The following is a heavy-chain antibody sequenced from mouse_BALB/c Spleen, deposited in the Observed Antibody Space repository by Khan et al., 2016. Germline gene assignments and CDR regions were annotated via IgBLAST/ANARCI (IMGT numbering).Heavy chain of an antibody. J-gene: IGHJ4*01. CDR3: ARWLDAMDY. V-gene: IGHV3-2*02. D-gene: IGHD2-2*01. Sequence: EVQLQESGPGLVKPSQSLSLTCTVTGYSITSDYAWNWIRQFPGNKLEWMGYISYSGTTTYNPSLKSRISITRDTSKNQFFLQLNSVTTEDTATXYCARWLDAMDYWGQGTSVTVSS. CDR2: ISYSGTT. CDR1: GYSITSDYA.